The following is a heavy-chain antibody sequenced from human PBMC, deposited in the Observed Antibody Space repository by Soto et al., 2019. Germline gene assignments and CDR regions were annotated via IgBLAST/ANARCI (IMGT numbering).Heavy chain of an antibody. CDR1: NGSFSGYY. J-gene: IGHJ6*02. CDR3: ARVSCSGGSCYLTSRSHYYVMDV. Sequence: QVQLQQWGAGLMKPSETLSLTCAVLNGSFSGYYWSWIRQAPGKGLEWIGEINHSGRINYNPSLESRVTMSVDTSKDHFSLNLRSVTAADTGVYYFARVSCSGGSCYLTSRSHYYVMDVWGQGTTVTVSS. D-gene: IGHD2-15*01. CDR2: INHSGRI. V-gene: IGHV4-34*01.